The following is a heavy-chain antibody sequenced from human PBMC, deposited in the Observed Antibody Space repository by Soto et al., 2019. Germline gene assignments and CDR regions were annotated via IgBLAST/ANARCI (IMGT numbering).Heavy chain of an antibody. CDR1: GGSIRVQSYY. Sequence: PSETLSLTCTVSGGSIRVQSYYWTWIRQTPGKGLEWVGSSYYSGTSYFNPALKGRVTISVDTSTNQFSLRLTSVTAADTAVYYCTMCYNWNDYYFALWGQGHLVTVSS. V-gene: IGHV4-39*01. J-gene: IGHJ5*02. CDR3: TMCYNWNDYYFAL. CDR2: SYYSGTS. D-gene: IGHD1-20*01.